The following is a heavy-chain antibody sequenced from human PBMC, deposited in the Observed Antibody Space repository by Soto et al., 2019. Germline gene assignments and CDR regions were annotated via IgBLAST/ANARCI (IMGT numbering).Heavy chain of an antibody. V-gene: IGHV1-69*12. D-gene: IGHD3-10*01. CDR1: GVTFSSYA. CDR3: AEVATYKVAPHVLYGMDV. Sequence: QVQLVQSGAEVKKPGSSVKVSCKASGVTFSSYAISWVRQAPGQVLEWMGGIIPISGTADYAQKFQGRVTITADASTSTAYVGLKIQRSEESAVYYCAEVATYKVAPHVLYGMDVWGPGTKVTVSS. CDR2: IIPISGTA. J-gene: IGHJ6*02.